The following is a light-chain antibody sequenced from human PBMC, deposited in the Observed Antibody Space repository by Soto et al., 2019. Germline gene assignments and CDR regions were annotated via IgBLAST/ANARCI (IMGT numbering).Light chain of an antibody. J-gene: IGLJ3*02. CDR3: QSYDSSLSGSV. V-gene: IGLV1-40*01. CDR2: GNN. CDR1: SSNIGAGYD. Sequence: QSVLTQPPSVSGARGQRVTISCTGSSSNIGAGYDVHWYQQLPGTAPKLLIYGNNNRPSGVPDRFSVSKSGTSASLAITGLQAENEADYYCQSYDSSLSGSVFGGGTKLTVL.